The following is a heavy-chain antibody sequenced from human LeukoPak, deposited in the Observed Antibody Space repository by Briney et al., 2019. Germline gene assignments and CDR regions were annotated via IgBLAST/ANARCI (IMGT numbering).Heavy chain of an antibody. Sequence: ASVKVSCKASGYTFTDYNLHWVRQAPGEGVEWMGWINPKSGGTKFAQKHQGGVTMTADTSIDTAYLELSNLKPDDTAIYYCARSSSGWPLYFDCWGQGTLVTVSS. D-gene: IGHD6-19*01. CDR3: ARSSSGWPLYFDC. CDR1: GYTFTDYN. J-gene: IGHJ4*02. V-gene: IGHV1-2*02. CDR2: INPKSGGT.